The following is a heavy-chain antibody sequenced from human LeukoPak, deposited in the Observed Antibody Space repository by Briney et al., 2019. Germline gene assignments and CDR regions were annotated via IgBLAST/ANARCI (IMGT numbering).Heavy chain of an antibody. CDR3: ARSEDSVVMLPADV. J-gene: IGHJ6*04. V-gene: IGHV3-21*01. D-gene: IGHD3-22*01. Sequence: GGSLRLSCAASGFTFSSYSMNWVRQAPGKGLEWVSSISSSSSYIYYADSVKGRFTISRDNSKNTLYLQMNSLRAEDTAVYYCARSEDSVVMLPADVWGKGTTVTVSS. CDR1: GFTFSSYS. CDR2: ISSSSSYI.